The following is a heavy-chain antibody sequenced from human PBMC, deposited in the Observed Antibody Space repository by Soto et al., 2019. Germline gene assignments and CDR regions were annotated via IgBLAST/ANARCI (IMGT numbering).Heavy chain of an antibody. CDR2: INSNSGGT. CDR3: ASYPAVAGHY. D-gene: IGHD6-19*01. CDR1: GCNSVGFY. Sequence: ASVKVACKASGCNSVGFYMHCVRQAPGQGLEWMGWINSNSGGTNYAQKFQGRVTMTRDTSISTAYMELSRLRSDDTAVYYCASYPAVAGHYWGQGTLVTVSS. V-gene: IGHV1-2*02. J-gene: IGHJ4*02.